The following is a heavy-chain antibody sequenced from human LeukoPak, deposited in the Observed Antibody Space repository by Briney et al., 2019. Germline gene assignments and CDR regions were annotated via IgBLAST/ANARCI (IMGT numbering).Heavy chain of an antibody. CDR1: GYTFTTYY. V-gene: IGHV1-46*01. J-gene: IGHJ4*02. Sequence: ASVKVSCKASGYTFTTYYMHWVRQAPGQGLEWMGIIDPSGGSTTYAQRFQGRVTMTRDTSTSTAYMELSSLRSEDTAVYYCARDQGAGGYRFGYWGQGTLVTV. D-gene: IGHD3-16*01. CDR2: IDPSGGST. CDR3: ARDQGAGGYRFGY.